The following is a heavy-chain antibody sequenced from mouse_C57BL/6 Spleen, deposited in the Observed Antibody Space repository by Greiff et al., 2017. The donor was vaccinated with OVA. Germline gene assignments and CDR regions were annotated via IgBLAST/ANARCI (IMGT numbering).Heavy chain of an antibody. Sequence: EVKLLESGPGMVKPSQSLSLTCTVTGYSITSGYDWHWIRHFPGNKLEWMGYISYSGSTNYNPSLKSRISITHDTSKNHFFLKLNSVTTEDTATYYCARSIYDYGFAYWGQGTLVTVSA. D-gene: IGHD2-4*01. CDR1: GYSITSGYD. CDR2: ISYSGST. V-gene: IGHV3-1*01. J-gene: IGHJ3*01. CDR3: ARSIYDYGFAY.